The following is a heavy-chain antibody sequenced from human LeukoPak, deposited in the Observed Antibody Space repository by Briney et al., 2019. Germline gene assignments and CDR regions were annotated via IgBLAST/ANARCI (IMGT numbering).Heavy chain of an antibody. Sequence: PSENLSLTCTVSGGSISSGDYYWSWIRQPPGKGLEWIGYIYYSGSTNYNPSLKSRVTISVDTSKNQFSLKLSSVTAADTAVYYCARGRELYDTVYWGQGTLVTVSS. CDR2: IYYSGST. V-gene: IGHV4-61*08. CDR3: ARGRELYDTVY. D-gene: IGHD3-22*01. CDR1: GGSISSGDYY. J-gene: IGHJ4*02.